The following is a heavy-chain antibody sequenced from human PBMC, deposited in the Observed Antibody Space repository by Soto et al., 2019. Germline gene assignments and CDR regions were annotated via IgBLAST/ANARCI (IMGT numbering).Heavy chain of an antibody. V-gene: IGHV3-21*01. CDR1: GFYFNNYG. Sequence: XGSLILSCAVAGFYFNNYGINWVRQAPGKGLEWVSSVSKSDYTYYSDSVKGRFTISRDNAKNSVPLQMNSLRAEDTAVYYCAREDSIIIPAVSDFWGQGTLVTVSS. CDR3: AREDSIIIPAVSDF. CDR2: VSKSDYT. J-gene: IGHJ4*02. D-gene: IGHD2-2*01.